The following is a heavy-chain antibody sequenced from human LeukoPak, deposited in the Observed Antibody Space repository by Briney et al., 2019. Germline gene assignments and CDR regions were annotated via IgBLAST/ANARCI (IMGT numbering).Heavy chain of an antibody. J-gene: IGHJ5*02. CDR2: IYPGDSDT. D-gene: IGHD1-7*01. CDR3: ARLELAVRDWFDP. CDR1: GSIFTSYW. Sequence: RGASLKISCKGSGSIFTSYWIGWVRQLPGKGLEWMGIIYPGDSDTRYSPSFQGQVTISADKSIRTAYLQCSSLKASDTAMYYCARLELAVRDWFDPCGQGTLVTVSS. V-gene: IGHV5-51*01.